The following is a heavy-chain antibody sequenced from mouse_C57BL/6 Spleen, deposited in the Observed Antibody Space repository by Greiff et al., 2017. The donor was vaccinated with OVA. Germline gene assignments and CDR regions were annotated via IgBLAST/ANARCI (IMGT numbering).Heavy chain of an antibody. J-gene: IGHJ4*01. Sequence: EVQGVESGGDLVKPGGSLKLSCAASGFTFSSYGMSWVRQTPDKRLEWVATISSGGSYTYYPDSVKGRFTISRDNAKNTLYLQMSSLKSEYTAMYYCARQGYDGPYYAMDYWGQGTSVTVSS. CDR3: ARQGYDGPYYAMDY. V-gene: IGHV5-6*01. CDR1: GFTFSSYG. D-gene: IGHD2-3*01. CDR2: ISSGGSYT.